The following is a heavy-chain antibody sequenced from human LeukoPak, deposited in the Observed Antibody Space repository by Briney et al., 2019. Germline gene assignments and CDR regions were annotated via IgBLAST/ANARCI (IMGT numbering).Heavy chain of an antibody. D-gene: IGHD2-15*01. Sequence: GESLKISCKGSGYSFPSYWIGWVRHMPGKGLEWMGMTAPGDSDTRYSPSFQGQVTISADKSISTAYLQWSGLKASDTAMYYCARGDCSRGRCSFDYWGQGTLVTVSS. V-gene: IGHV5-51*01. J-gene: IGHJ4*02. CDR1: GYSFPSYW. CDR3: ARGDCSRGRCSFDY. CDR2: TAPGDSDT.